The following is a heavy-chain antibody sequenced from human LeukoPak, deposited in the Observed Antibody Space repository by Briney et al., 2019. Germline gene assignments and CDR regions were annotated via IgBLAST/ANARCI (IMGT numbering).Heavy chain of an antibody. CDR1: GFTFSNAW. J-gene: IGHJ4*02. Sequence: GGSLRLSCAASGFTFSNAWMSWVRQAPGKGLEWVANINQKGSEKYYVDSVKGRFTISRDNAKNSLYLQMNSLRAEDTAVYYCARDGVRYDFWSDSVDYWGQGTRVTASS. D-gene: IGHD3-3*01. V-gene: IGHV3-7*01. CDR2: INQKGSEK. CDR3: ARDGVRYDFWSDSVDY.